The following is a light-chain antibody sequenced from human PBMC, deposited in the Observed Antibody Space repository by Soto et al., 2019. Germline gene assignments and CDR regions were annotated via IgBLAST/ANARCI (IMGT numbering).Light chain of an antibody. V-gene: IGKV3-20*01. Sequence: EIVLTQSPDTLSLSPGERATLSCRASRSVRSSCVAWYQQKPGQAPRLLIYGASSMATGIPDRFSGRGSGTEFTLTISRLEPEDFAVYYCQQYGSSPWTFGQGTKVEIK. CDR1: RSVRSSC. J-gene: IGKJ1*01. CDR2: GAS. CDR3: QQYGSSPWT.